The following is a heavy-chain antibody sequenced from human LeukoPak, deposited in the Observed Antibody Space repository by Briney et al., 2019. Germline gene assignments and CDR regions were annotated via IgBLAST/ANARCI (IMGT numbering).Heavy chain of an antibody. J-gene: IGHJ4*02. V-gene: IGHV3-23*01. Sequence: PGGSLRLSCVLSGFTFTSAPMNWVRQAPGKGLEWVSTSGTDGDTYYADSVKGRFTISRDNSKNTVHLQMTSLRVEDTAVYYRATKTPGNYPYDYWGQGTLVIASP. CDR1: GFTFTSAP. CDR2: SGTDGDT. CDR3: ATKTPGNYPYDY. D-gene: IGHD3-22*01.